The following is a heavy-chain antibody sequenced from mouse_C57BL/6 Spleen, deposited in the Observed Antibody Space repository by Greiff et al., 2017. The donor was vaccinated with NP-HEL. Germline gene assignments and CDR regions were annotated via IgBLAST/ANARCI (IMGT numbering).Heavy chain of an antibody. D-gene: IGHD2-4*01. J-gene: IGHJ2*01. CDR1: GYTFTSYW. V-gene: IGHV1-59*01. CDR3: ARRDYTDYFDY. CDR2: IDPSDSYT. Sequence: VKLQQPGAELVRPGTSVKLSCKASGYTFTSYWMHWVKQRPGQGLEWIGVIDPSDSYTNYNQKFKGKATLTVDTSSSTAYMQLSSLTSEDSAVYYCARRDYTDYFDYWGQGTTLTVSS.